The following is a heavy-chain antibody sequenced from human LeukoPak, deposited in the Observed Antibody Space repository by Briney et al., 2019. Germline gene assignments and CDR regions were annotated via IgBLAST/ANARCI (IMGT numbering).Heavy chain of an antibody. D-gene: IGHD5-24*01. J-gene: IGHJ6*02. CDR1: GFTGSSNS. CDR3: ASRDKGYYYGLDV. CDR2: ISGGGGT. V-gene: IGHV3-66*01. Sequence: GGSLRLSCAASGFTGSSNSMSWVRQAPGKGLEWVSIISGGGGTYYADSVKDRFTISRDNSKSTLYLQMKSLRVEDTAVYYCASRDKGYYYGLDVWGQGTTVTVAS.